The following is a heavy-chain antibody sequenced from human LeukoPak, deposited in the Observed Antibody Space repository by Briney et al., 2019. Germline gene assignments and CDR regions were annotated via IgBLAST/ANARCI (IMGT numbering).Heavy chain of an antibody. CDR2: IYYSGST. CDR3: ARVLQLWLHDY. D-gene: IGHD5-18*01. V-gene: IGHV4-31*03. J-gene: IGHJ4*02. Sequence: SETLSLTCTVSGGSISSGGYYWSWIRQHPGKGLEWIGYIYYSGSTYYNPSLKSRVAISVDTSKNQFSLKLSSVTAADTAVYYCARVLQLWLHDYWGQGTLVTVSS. CDR1: GGSISSGGYY.